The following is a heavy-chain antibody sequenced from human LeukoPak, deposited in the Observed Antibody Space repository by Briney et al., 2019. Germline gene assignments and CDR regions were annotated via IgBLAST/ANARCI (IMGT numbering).Heavy chain of an antibody. CDR1: GGTFSSYA. J-gene: IGHJ6*03. D-gene: IGHD2-2*01. V-gene: IGHV1-69*05. CDR2: IIPIFGTA. Sequence: AASVKVSCKASGGTFSSYAISWVRQAPGQGLEWMGGIIPIFGTANYAQKFQGRVTTTTDESTSTAYMELSSLRSEDTAVYYCARDWGHCSSTSCYLHYMDVWGKGTTVTVSS. CDR3: ARDWGHCSSTSCYLHYMDV.